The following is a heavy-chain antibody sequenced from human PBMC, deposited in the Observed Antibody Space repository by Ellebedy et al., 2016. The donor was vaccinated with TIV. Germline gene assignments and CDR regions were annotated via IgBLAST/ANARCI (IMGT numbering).Heavy chain of an antibody. J-gene: IGHJ4*02. Sequence: AASVKVSCKASGYTFTSYAMHWVRQAPGQRLEWMGWINAGNGSTKYSQKFPGRVTITSDTSASTAYMELSSLRSEDTAVEYCGRDSDYGTFDYWGQGTLVTVSS. CDR2: INAGNGST. CDR3: GRDSDYGTFDY. D-gene: IGHD4-17*01. V-gene: IGHV1-3*01. CDR1: GYTFTSYA.